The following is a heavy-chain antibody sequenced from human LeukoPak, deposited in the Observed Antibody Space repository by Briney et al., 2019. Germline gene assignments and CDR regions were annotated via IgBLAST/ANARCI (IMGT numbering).Heavy chain of an antibody. Sequence: GGSLRLSCAASGFTFSSYAMSWVRQAPGKGLEWVSYIGSSGTTIYYADSVKGRFTISRDNAKNSLFLQMNSLRAEDTAVYYCARDRMTTVTNDAFDIWGQGTMVTVSS. V-gene: IGHV3-48*04. J-gene: IGHJ3*02. CDR2: IGSSGTTI. CDR1: GFTFSSYA. D-gene: IGHD4-17*01. CDR3: ARDRMTTVTNDAFDI.